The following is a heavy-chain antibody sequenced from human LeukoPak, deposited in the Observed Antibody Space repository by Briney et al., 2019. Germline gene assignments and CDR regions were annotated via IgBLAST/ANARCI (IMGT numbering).Heavy chain of an antibody. CDR1: GGSISSGGYY. CDR2: IYYSGAT. D-gene: IGHD1-1*01. V-gene: IGHV4-31*03. CDR3: ARYVPGPTGNWFDP. J-gene: IGHJ5*02. Sequence: PSQTLSLTCTVSGGSISSGGYYWSWIRQLPGKGLEWIGYIYYSGATYYNPSLTSRLTISLDTSKNQFSLKVNSVTAADTAVYFCARYVPGPTGNWFDPWGQGTLVTVSS.